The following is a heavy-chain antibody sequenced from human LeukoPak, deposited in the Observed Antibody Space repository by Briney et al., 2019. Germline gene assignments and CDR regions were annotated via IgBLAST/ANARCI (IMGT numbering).Heavy chain of an antibody. Sequence: PSETLSLTCTVSGGSISSYYWSWIRQPPGKGLEWIGYIYYSGSTNYNPSLKSRVTISVDTSKNQFSLKLSSVTAADTAVYYCATRRDGHNPPDAFDIWGQGTMVTVSS. D-gene: IGHD5-24*01. J-gene: IGHJ3*02. CDR2: IYYSGST. V-gene: IGHV4-59*01. CDR3: ATRRDGHNPPDAFDI. CDR1: GGSISSYY.